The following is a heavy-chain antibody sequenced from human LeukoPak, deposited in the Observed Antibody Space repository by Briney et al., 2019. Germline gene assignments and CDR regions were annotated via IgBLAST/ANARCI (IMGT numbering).Heavy chain of an antibody. CDR2: ISDIGSI. CDR3: AGHHPRNTVDF. V-gene: IGHV4-59*08. J-gene: IGHJ4*02. D-gene: IGHD2/OR15-2a*01. Sequence: SETLSLTCTVSGGSISSYYWSWIRQPPGKGLEWIAYISDIGSINYNSSLKSRVTISLDTSKNQFSLKLSSVTAADTAVYYCAGHHPRNTVDFWGQGTLVTVSS. CDR1: GGSISSYY.